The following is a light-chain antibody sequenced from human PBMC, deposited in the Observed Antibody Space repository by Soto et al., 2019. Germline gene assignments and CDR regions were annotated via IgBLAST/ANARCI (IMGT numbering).Light chain of an antibody. Sequence: EVVLTQSPGTLSLSPGERVTLSCRASQSVTSTHLAWYQQKPGQAPRLLIYGASSRATGIPDRFSGSGSGTDFTLTISRLEPEEFAVYYCQQYGSSPRTFGQGTKLEI. CDR2: GAS. V-gene: IGKV3-20*01. CDR3: QQYGSSPRT. CDR1: QSVTSTH. J-gene: IGKJ2*01.